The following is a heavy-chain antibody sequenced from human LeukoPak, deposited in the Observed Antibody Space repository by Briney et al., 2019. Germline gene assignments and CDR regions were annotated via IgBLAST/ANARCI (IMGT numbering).Heavy chain of an antibody. D-gene: IGHD2-2*01. J-gene: IGHJ5*02. CDR1: GGSISSYY. Sequence: SETLSLTCTVSGGSISSYYWSWIRQPPGKGLEWIGYIYYSGSTNYNPSLKSRVTISVDTSKSQFSLKLSSVTAADTAVYYCARGAGYCSSTSCYPFWFDPWGQGTLVTVSS. CDR2: IYYSGST. V-gene: IGHV4-59*01. CDR3: ARGAGYCSSTSCYPFWFDP.